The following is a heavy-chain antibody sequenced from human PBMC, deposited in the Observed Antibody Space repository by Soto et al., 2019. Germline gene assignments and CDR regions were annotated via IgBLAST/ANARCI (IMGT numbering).Heavy chain of an antibody. CDR3: ARDVAGIVVVTATLFDC. CDR1: GFTFSSYA. D-gene: IGHD2-21*02. CDR2: ISYDGSNK. V-gene: IGHV3-30-3*01. Sequence: HPGGSLRLSCAASGFTFSSYAMHWVRQAPGKGLEWVAVISYDGSNKYYADSVKGRFTISRDNSKNTLYLQMNSLRAEGTAVYYCARDVAGIVVVTATLFDCWGQGTLVTVSS. J-gene: IGHJ4*02.